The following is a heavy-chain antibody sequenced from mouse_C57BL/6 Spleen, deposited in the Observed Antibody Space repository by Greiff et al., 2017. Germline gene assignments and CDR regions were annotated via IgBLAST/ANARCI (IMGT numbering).Heavy chain of an antibody. V-gene: IGHV1-64*01. CDR1: GYTFTSYW. CDR3: ARSSGSSPYYFDY. CDR2: IHPNSGST. Sequence: QVQLQQPGAELVKPGASVKLSCKASGYTFTSYWMHWVKQRPGQGLEWIGMIHPNSGSTNYNEKFKSKATLTVDKSSSTAYMQLSSLTSEDSAVYYCARSSGSSPYYFDYWGQGTTRTVSS. J-gene: IGHJ2*01. D-gene: IGHD1-1*01.